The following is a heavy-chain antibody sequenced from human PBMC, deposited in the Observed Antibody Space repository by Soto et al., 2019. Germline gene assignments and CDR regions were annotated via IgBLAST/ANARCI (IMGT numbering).Heavy chain of an antibody. CDR2: IYYSGST. CDR3: ARQVDKGIAAARGWFDP. CDR1: GGSISSSSYY. D-gene: IGHD6-13*01. V-gene: IGHV4-39*01. Sequence: SETLSLTCTVSGGSISSSSYYWGWIRQPPGKGLEWIGSIYYSGSTYYNPSLKSRVTISVDTSKNQFSLKLSSVTAADTAVYYCARQVDKGIAAARGWFDPWGKGTLVTVSS. J-gene: IGHJ5*02.